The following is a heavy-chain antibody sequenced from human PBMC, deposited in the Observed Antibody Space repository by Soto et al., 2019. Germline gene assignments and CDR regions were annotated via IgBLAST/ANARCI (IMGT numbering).Heavy chain of an antibody. CDR1: GFTLRSSA. V-gene: IGHV3-33*01. D-gene: IGHD1-26*01. CDR3: ARDISGSIDL. Sequence: GGSLRLSCTSSGFTLRSSAIHWFRQAPGKGLEAVAFTWHDGSNKYYADSVKGRFTASRDSSNDVLYLQMDNLRDADTAVYYCARDISGSIDLWGQGTLVTVSS. CDR2: TWHDGSNK. J-gene: IGHJ5*02.